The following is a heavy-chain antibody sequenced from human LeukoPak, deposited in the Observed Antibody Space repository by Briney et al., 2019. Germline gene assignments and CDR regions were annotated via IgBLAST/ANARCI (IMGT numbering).Heavy chain of an antibody. CDR3: ARARRYYDSSAPDYFDY. CDR2: IYXSGST. D-gene: IGHD3-22*01. Sequence: SETLSLTCTVSGDXIXXFYWXXXXXPPGKGLDWIGYIYXSGSTNYNPSLKSRVTISVDTSKNQFSLKLSSVTAADTAVYYCARARRYYDSSAPDYFDYWGQGTLVTVSS. CDR1: GDXIXXFY. V-gene: IGHV4-59*01. J-gene: IGHJ4*02.